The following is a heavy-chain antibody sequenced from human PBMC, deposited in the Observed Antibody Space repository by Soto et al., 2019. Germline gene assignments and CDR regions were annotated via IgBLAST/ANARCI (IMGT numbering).Heavy chain of an antibody. CDR2: IHPGDSDT. D-gene: IGHD6-19*01. V-gene: IGHV5-51*01. CDR3: ARTAGPWVGGSVEYYCFSCMDV. Sequence: GESLNISYEASGYSFTSYWIGWVRPMPGKGLGWMGIIHPGDSDTKYRPSFQGQVTISDDNAITTAYLQWSSLKASATAMYYWARTAGPWVGGSVEYYCFSCMDVWGQGTTVTVSS. CDR1: GYSFTSYW. J-gene: IGHJ6*02.